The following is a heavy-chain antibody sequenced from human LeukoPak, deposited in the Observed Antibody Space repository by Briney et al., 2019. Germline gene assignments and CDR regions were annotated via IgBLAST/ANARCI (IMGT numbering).Heavy chain of an antibody. V-gene: IGHV4-39*01. D-gene: IGHD4-17*01. Sequence: SETLSLTCTVSGGSISSSTYYWGWIRQPPGKGLEWIGSLYYSGSTYSRPSLKSPVGISVDTSKNQISLKLSSVTASDTAVYVCARHGDYLFYFDYWGQGTLVTVS. CDR3: ARHGDYLFYFDY. CDR2: LYYSGST. J-gene: IGHJ4*02. CDR1: GGSISSSTYY.